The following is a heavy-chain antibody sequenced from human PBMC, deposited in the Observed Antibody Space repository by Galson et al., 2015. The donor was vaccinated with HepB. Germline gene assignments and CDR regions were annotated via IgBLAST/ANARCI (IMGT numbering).Heavy chain of an antibody. V-gene: IGHV2-70*01. CDR1: GFSLSTSGMC. CDR3: ARNSGSFVGAYYYGMDV. Sequence: PALVKPTQTLTLTCTFSGFSLSTSGMCVSWIRQPPGKALEWLALIDWDDDKYYSTSLKTRLTISKDTSKNQVVLTMTNMDPVDTATDYCARNSGSFVGAYYYGMDVCGHGTPVTVSS. CDR2: IDWDDDK. D-gene: IGHD1-26*01. J-gene: IGHJ6*02.